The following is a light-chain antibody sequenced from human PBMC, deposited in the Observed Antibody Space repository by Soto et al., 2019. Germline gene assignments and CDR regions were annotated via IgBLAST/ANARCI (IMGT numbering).Light chain of an antibody. CDR1: QSVTKY. J-gene: IGKJ1*01. CDR3: QQRYNWPPT. Sequence: DIVLTQSPSTLSLSPGERATLSCRASQSVTKYLAWYRQKPGQAPRLLIYDASSRATGIPARFSGSGSGTDFTLTISSLEPEDFAIYYCQQRYNWPPTFGQGTKVEVK. V-gene: IGKV3-11*01. CDR2: DAS.